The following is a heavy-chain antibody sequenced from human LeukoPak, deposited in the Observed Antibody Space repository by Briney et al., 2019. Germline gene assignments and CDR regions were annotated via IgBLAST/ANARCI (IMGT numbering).Heavy chain of an antibody. Sequence: SETLSLTCSVSGGSIGGYYWSWIRQPPGKELEWIGHINYSRSTNYNPSLESRVTMSVDTSKSQVPLKLSSVTAADTAVYYCARHSSLGHFDFWGQGTLVTVSS. V-gene: IGHV4-59*08. CDR1: GGSIGGYY. CDR3: ARHSSLGHFDF. J-gene: IGHJ4*02. CDR2: INYSRST.